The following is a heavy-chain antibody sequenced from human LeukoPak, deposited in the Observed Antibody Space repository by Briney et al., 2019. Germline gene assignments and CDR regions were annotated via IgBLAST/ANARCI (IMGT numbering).Heavy chain of an antibody. Sequence: SETLSLTCSVSGDSISSSNYYWGWIRQPPGKGLEWIGSIYYSGTTYYNPSLKSRVTISVDTSKNQFSLKLRSVTAADTAVYYCARLLSGRYSGYVPRGYFDYWGQGTLVAVSS. CDR3: ARLLSGRYSGYVPRGYFDY. CDR2: IYYSGTT. CDR1: GDSISSSNYY. J-gene: IGHJ4*02. D-gene: IGHD5-12*01. V-gene: IGHV4-39*01.